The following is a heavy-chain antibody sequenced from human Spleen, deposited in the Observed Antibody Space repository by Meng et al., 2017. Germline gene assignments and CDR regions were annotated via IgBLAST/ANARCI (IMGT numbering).Heavy chain of an antibody. J-gene: IGHJ4*02. CDR1: GGSFSDYY. CDR2: INHSGST. D-gene: IGHD4-11*01. V-gene: IGHV4-34*01. Sequence: QVQLRQWGAGLFKPSEALSLPCVVFGGSFSDYYWSWIRQPPGKGLEWIGEINHSGSTNYNPSLESRATISVDTSQNNLSLKLSSVTAADSAVYYCARGPTTMAHDFDYWGQGTLVTVSS. CDR3: ARGPTTMAHDFDY.